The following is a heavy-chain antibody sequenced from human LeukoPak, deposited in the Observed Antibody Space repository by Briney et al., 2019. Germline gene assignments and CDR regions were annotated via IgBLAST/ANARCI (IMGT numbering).Heavy chain of an antibody. V-gene: IGHV4-59*01. D-gene: IGHD5-12*01. CDR3: ARDLAGYSGYDFGY. Sequence: PSETLSLTCTVSGGSISSYYWSWIRQPPGKGLEWIGYIYYTGSTNYNPSLKSRVTISVDTSKKQFSLKLRSVTAADTAVYYCARDLAGYSGYDFGYWGQGTLVTVSS. J-gene: IGHJ4*02. CDR1: GGSISSYY. CDR2: IYYTGST.